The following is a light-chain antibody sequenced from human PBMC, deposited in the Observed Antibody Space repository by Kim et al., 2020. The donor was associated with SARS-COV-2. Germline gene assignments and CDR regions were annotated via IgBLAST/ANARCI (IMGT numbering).Light chain of an antibody. J-gene: IGKJ5*01. Sequence: LSLSPGERATLSGRASQRVSSIAWYQQKPGQAPSLLIYGAFTRATGIPDRFSGSGSGTDFTLTISRLEPEDFAVYFCQQHGSSPITFGQGTRLEIK. CDR2: GAF. V-gene: IGKV3-20*01. CDR1: QRVSS. CDR3: QQHGSSPIT.